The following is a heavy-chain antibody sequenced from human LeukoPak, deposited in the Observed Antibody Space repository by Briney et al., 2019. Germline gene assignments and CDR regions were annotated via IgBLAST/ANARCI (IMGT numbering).Heavy chain of an antibody. D-gene: IGHD1-26*01. CDR3: ARVYSGSRYYFDS. CDR1: GGSISSFC. V-gene: IGHV4-59*01. Sequence: PSETLSLTCTVSGGSISSFCCSWIRQPPGKGLEWIGYIYYSGSTHYSPSLKSRVTISVDTSRNQFSLKLRSVTAADTAVYYCARVYSGSRYYFDSWGEGTLVTVSS. CDR2: IYYSGST. J-gene: IGHJ4*02.